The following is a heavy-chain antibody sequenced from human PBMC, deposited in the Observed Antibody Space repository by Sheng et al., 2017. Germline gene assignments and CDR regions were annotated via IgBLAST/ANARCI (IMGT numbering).Heavy chain of an antibody. J-gene: IGHJ6*03. CDR2: INPKSGGT. CDR3: ARDPSRYYYTDV. Sequence: QVQLVQSGAEVKKPGASVKVSCKASGYTFTGYYLHWVRQAPGQGLEWMGWINPKSGGTNIAQEFQDRISMTTDTSISTAYMELSRLRIDDTAIYYCARDPSRYYYTDVWGQGTTVTVSS. D-gene: IGHD4-17*01. CDR1: GYTFTGYY. V-gene: IGHV1-2*02.